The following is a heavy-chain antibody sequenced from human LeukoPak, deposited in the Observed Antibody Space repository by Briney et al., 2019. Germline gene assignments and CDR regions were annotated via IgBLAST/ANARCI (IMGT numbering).Heavy chain of an antibody. D-gene: IGHD1-1*01. V-gene: IGHV3-23*01. J-gene: IGHJ4*02. CDR1: GFTFSSYA. CDR2: VSTSGGGT. Sequence: HPGGSLRPSCAASGFTFSSYAMTWVRQAPGKGLEWVSTVSTSGGGTYYADSVKGRFTISRDNSKNTLHLQMNSLRAEDTAVYYCARDHNFGFDYWGQGALVTVSS. CDR3: ARDHNFGFDY.